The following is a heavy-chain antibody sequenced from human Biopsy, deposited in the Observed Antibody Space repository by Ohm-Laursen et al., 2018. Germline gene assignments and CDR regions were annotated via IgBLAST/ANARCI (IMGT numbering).Heavy chain of an antibody. D-gene: IGHD5-12*01. CDR1: GDSISSYY. CDR2: IYTSGST. J-gene: IGHJ4*02. CDR3: AAVDYSAYTTVDH. Sequence: SETLSLTCTVSGDSISSYYWTWIRQPAGKGLEWIGRIYTSGSTNYNPSLKSRVTMPVDTSKNQFSLKLTSLTAADTAVYFCAAVDYSAYTTVDHWGQGTLITVSS. V-gene: IGHV4-4*07.